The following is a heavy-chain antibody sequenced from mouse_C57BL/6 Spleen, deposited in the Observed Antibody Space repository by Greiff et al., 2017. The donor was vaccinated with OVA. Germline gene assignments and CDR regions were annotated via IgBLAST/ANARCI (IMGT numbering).Heavy chain of an antibody. V-gene: IGHV1-62-2*01. Sequence: QVQLQQSGAELVKPGASVKLSCKASGYTFTEYTIHWVQQRSGQGLEWIGWFYPGSGSIKYNEKFKDKATLTADKSSSTVYMELSRLTSEDSAVYFCARHEEGYYYGSSYGFNYAMDYWGQGTSVTVSS. CDR3: ARHEEGYYYGSSYGFNYAMDY. CDR1: GYTFTEYT. J-gene: IGHJ4*01. CDR2: FYPGSGSI. D-gene: IGHD1-1*01.